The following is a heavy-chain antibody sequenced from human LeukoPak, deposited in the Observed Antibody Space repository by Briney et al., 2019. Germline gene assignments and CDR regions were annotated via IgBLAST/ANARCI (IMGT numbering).Heavy chain of an antibody. CDR1: GGSISSYY. CDR3: ARNDFWSGYYLPYYYYGMDV. V-gene: IGHV4-59*01. CDR2: IYYSGST. J-gene: IGHJ6*02. D-gene: IGHD3-3*01. Sequence: SETLSLTCTVSGGSISSYYWSWIRQPPGKGLEWIGYIYYSGSTNYNPSLKRRVTISVDTSKNQFSLKLSSVTAADTAVYYCARNDFWSGYYLPYYYYGMDVWGQGTTVTVSS.